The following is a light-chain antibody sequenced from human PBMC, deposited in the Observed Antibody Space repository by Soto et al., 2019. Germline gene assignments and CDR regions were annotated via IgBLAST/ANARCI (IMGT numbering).Light chain of an antibody. V-gene: IGLV2-14*01. Sequence: QSVLTQPASVSGSAGQSITISCTGTNSDVGGYSYVSWYQQHPGKAPKLMICEVTNRPSGVSSRFSGSKSGNTASLTISGLQVEDEATYYCSSYTSRSTWVFGGGTKVTVL. CDR1: NSDVGGYSY. J-gene: IGLJ3*02. CDR3: SSYTSRSTWV. CDR2: EVT.